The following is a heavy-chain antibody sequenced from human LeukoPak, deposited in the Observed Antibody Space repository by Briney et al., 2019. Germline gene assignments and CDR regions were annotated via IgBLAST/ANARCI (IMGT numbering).Heavy chain of an antibody. CDR1: GGSISSNSYY. Sequence: PSETLSLTCAVSGGSISSNSYYWGWIRQPPGKGLEWIGSIYHSGSTYYNPSLKSRVTISVDTSKNQFSLKLSSVTAADTAVYYCARSASSSGWSNWFDPWGQGTLVTVSS. CDR3: ARSASSSGWSNWFDP. CDR2: IYHSGST. V-gene: IGHV4-39*07. J-gene: IGHJ5*02. D-gene: IGHD6-19*01.